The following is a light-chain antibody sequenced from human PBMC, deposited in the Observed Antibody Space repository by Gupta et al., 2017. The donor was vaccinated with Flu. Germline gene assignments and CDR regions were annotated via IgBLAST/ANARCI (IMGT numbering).Light chain of an antibody. CDR3: QSADSSGTWV. CDR1: ALPKQY. CDR2: KDG. V-gene: IGLV3-25*02. J-gene: IGLJ3*02. Sequence: SYELTQPPSVSVSPGPTARITCSGDALPKQYAYWYQQKPDQAPVLGIYKDGERPSGIPERFSGSSSGTTVTLTISGVQAEDEADYYCQSADSSGTWVFGGGTKLTVL.